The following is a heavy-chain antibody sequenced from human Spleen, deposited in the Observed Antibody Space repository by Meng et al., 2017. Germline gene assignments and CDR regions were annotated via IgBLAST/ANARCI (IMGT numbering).Heavy chain of an antibody. CDR3: ARDAYYGDYEINWFDP. V-gene: IGHV1-46*01. Sequence: QVQLVHSGAEVKKPGASVKVSCKASGYTFTRYYMHWVRQAPGQGLEWIGIINPSGGRTTYAQKFQGRVTVTRDTSASTVYMELRSLTSEDTAVYYCARDAYYGDYEINWFDPWGQGTLVTVSS. CDR2: INPSGGRT. CDR1: GYTFTRYY. D-gene: IGHD4-17*01. J-gene: IGHJ5*02.